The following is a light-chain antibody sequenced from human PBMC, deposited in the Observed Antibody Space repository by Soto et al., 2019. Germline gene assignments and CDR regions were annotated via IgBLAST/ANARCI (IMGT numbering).Light chain of an antibody. J-gene: IGKJ1*01. CDR2: DAS. CDR1: QSISSR. V-gene: IGKV1-5*01. CDR3: QQYKTFWT. Sequence: DIQMTQSPSTLSASVVDRVTITCRASQSISSRLAWFQQKPERAPRVLIYDASSLESGVPSRFSGSGSGTEFTLTISSLQPDDFATYYCQQYKTFWTFGQGTKVDIK.